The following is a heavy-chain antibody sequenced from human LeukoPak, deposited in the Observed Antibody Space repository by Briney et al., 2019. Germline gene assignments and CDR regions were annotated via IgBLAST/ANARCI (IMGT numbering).Heavy chain of an antibody. D-gene: IGHD1-26*01. CDR3: AKDGNSGSSDY. CDR1: GFTFSSYS. CDR2: ISYDGSNK. V-gene: IGHV3-30*18. Sequence: GGSLRLSCAASGFTFSSYSMHWVRQAPGKGLEWVAVISYDGSNKYYADSVKGRFTISRDNSKNTLYLQMNSLRAEDTAVYYCAKDGNSGSSDYWGQGTLVTVSS. J-gene: IGHJ4*02.